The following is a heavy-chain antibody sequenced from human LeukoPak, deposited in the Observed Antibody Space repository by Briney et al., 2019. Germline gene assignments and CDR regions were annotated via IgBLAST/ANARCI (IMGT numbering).Heavy chain of an antibody. Sequence: ASVKVSCKASGYTFTSYGISWVRQAPGQGLEWMGWISAYNGNTNYAQKLQGRVTMATDTSTNTAYMELRSLRSDDTAVYYCAREGYYDILTGYSPFDYWGQGTLVTVSS. CDR2: ISAYNGNT. D-gene: IGHD3-9*01. CDR3: AREGYYDILTGYSPFDY. CDR1: GYTFTSYG. V-gene: IGHV1-18*01. J-gene: IGHJ4*02.